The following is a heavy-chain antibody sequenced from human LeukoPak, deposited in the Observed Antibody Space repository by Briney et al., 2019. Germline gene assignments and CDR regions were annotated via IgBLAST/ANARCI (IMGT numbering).Heavy chain of an antibody. V-gene: IGHV3-33*08. Sequence: GGSLRLSCAASGFTFSSYGMHWVRQAPGRGLEWVAVIGPGSSDIHYADSVEGRFTISRDNSMNTLYLRMNSLRAEDTATYYCAKYCGGDCFRYFDCWGQGALVTVSS. CDR1: GFTFSSYG. J-gene: IGHJ4*02. CDR2: IGPGSSDI. CDR3: AKYCGGDCFRYFDC. D-gene: IGHD2-21*02.